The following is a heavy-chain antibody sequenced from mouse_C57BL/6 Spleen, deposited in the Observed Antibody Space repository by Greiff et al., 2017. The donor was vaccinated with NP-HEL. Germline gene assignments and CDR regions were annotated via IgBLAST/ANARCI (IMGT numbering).Heavy chain of an antibody. J-gene: IGHJ2*01. D-gene: IGHD2-1*01. V-gene: IGHV1-18*01. CDR3: ARGVIYYGNSVYFDY. CDR2: INPNNGGT. CDR1: GYTFTDYN. Sequence: VQLQQSGPELVKPGASVKIPCKASGYTFTDYNMDWVKQSHGKSLEWIGDINPNNGGTIYNQKFKGKATLTVDKSSSTAYMELRSLTSEDTAVYYCARGVIYYGNSVYFDYWGQGTTLTVSS.